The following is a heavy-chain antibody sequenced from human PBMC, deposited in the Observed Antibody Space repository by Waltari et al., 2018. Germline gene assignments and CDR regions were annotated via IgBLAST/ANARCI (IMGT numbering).Heavy chain of an antibody. Sequence: QVQLVQSGAEVKQPGASVKVSCTASGYTFPSYDINWVRPATGQGLEWMGWRNPDSRGTNYAHKLQGRVTMTRDTSISTAYMELSRLRSDDTAGYYCAREYRYGSGGAFEIWGQGTMVTVSS. CDR3: AREYRYGSGGAFEI. D-gene: IGHD6-19*01. CDR2: RNPDSRGT. V-gene: IGHV1-2*07. CDR1: GYTFPSYD. J-gene: IGHJ3*02.